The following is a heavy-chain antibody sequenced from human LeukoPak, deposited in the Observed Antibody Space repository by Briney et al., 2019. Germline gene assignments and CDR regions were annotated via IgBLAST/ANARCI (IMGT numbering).Heavy chain of an antibody. CDR3: AKRIGGVNSFDH. CDR2: ISGSSDTT. Sequence: PGGSVRLSCGGSGFTFSSYAMSWVRQAPGKGLEWVSVISGSSDTTYYADSVKGRFIISRDNSKNTLYLQMNSLRAEDTAVYYCAKRIGGVNSFDHWGQGTLVTVSS. J-gene: IGHJ4*02. CDR1: GFTFSSYA. D-gene: IGHD3-16*01. V-gene: IGHV3-23*01.